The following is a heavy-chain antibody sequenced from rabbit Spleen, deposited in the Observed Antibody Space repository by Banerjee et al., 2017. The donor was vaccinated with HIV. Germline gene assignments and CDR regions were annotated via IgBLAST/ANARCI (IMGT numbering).Heavy chain of an antibody. CDR1: GIDFSSYG. J-gene: IGHJ4*01. D-gene: IGHD1-1*01. CDR3: ARDLVAVIGWNFNL. Sequence: QLVESGGGLVTLGGSLKLSCKASGIDFSSYGISWVRQAPGKGLEWIAYIYPDYGSTDYASWVNGRFTISSDNAQNTVDLQVSGLTAADTATYFCARDLVAVIGWNFNLWGPGTLVTVS. CDR2: IYPDYGST. V-gene: IGHV1S7*01.